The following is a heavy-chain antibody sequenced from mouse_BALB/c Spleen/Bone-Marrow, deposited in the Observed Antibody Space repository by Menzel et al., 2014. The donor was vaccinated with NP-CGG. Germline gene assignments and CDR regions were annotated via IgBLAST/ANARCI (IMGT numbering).Heavy chain of an antibody. D-gene: IGHD2-3*01. Sequence: EVKLVESGGGLVQPGGSLKLSCAASGFDFSRYWMGWVRQAPGKGLGWIGEINPDSTTINYTPSLKYKFIISRDNAKNTLFLQMSNVRSGDTALYYCARLGYYWGFAYWGQGTLVTVSA. CDR2: INPDSTTI. V-gene: IGHV4-1*02. J-gene: IGHJ3*01. CDR3: ARLGYYWGFAY. CDR1: GFDFSRYW.